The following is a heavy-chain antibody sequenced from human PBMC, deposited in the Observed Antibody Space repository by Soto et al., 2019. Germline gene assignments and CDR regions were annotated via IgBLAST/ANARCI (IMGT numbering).Heavy chain of an antibody. CDR1: GYTVTTHY. CDR2: INPGSGAA. Sequence: QVQLVQSGAEVKKPGASVKISCTASGYTVTTHYMHWVRQAPGRGLEWMGAINPGSGAAKYTQSFQAIVTMTRDTSTNTVYMEMSALRSEDTAVFYCARGGEVGVAGSAAFDMWGQGTMVTVSS. J-gene: IGHJ3*02. V-gene: IGHV1-46*01. D-gene: IGHD3-3*01. CDR3: ARGGEVGVAGSAAFDM.